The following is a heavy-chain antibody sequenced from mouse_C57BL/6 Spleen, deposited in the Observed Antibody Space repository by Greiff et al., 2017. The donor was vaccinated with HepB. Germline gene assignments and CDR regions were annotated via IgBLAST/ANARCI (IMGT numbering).Heavy chain of an antibody. Sequence: EVKLVESGGDLVKPGGSLKLSCAASGFTFSSYTMSWVRQTPERRLEWVATISGGGGDTYYPDSVKGRVTLSRDNDKNTLYLQMSSLRSEDSALYWCASTAQATSFAYWGQGTLVTVSA. J-gene: IGHJ3*01. V-gene: IGHV5-9*01. CDR1: GFTFSSYT. CDR3: ASTAQATSFAY. D-gene: IGHD3-2*02. CDR2: ISGGGGDT.